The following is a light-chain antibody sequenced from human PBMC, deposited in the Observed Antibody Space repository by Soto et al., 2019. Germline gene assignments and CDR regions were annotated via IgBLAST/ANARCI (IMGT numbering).Light chain of an antibody. V-gene: IGLV2-14*01. CDR2: EVS. Sequence: QSALTQPASVSGSPGQSSTISCTGTSSDGGGYNYVSWYQQHPGKAPKLMSYEVSNRPSGVSNRFSGSKSGNTASLTISGLQAEDEADYYCSSYTSSSTLVFGGGTKLTVL. CDR1: SSDGGGYNY. J-gene: IGLJ2*01. CDR3: SSYTSSSTLV.